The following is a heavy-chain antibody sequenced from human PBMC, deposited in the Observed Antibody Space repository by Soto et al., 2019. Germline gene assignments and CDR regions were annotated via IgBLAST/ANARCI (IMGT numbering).Heavy chain of an antibody. CDR3: AKPTHIVVVTAILVFDY. CDR1: GFTFSSYA. CDR2: ISGSGGST. Sequence: CGSLRLSCAACGFTFSSYAMSCVCHAPGKGLEWVSAISGSGGSTYYADSVKGRLTISRDNSKNTLYLQMNSLRAEVTAVNYCAKPTHIVVVTAILVFDYWRQGTLVTVSA. V-gene: IGHV3-23*01. J-gene: IGHJ4*02. D-gene: IGHD2-21*02.